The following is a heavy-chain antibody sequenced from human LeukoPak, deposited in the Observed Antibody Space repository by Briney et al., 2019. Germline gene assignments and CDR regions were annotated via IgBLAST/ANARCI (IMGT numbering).Heavy chain of an antibody. D-gene: IGHD3-22*01. Sequence: PSETLSLTCTVSGGSISSYYWSWIRQPPGKGLEWIGYIYYSGSTNYNPSLKSRVTISVDTSKNQFSLKLSSVTAADTAVYYCAMTYYYDSSGYLDAFDIWGQGTMVTVSS. CDR2: IYYSGST. J-gene: IGHJ3*02. CDR3: AMTYYYDSSGYLDAFDI. CDR1: GGSISSYY. V-gene: IGHV4-59*01.